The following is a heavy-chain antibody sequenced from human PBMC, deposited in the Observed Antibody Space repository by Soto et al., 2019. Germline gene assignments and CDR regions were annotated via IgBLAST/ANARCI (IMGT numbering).Heavy chain of an antibody. CDR2: ISAYNGNT. CDR1: GYTFTSYG. Sequence: QVPLVQSGAEVKKPGASVKVSCKASGYTFTSYGISWVRQAPGQGLEWMGWISAYNGNTKYEQKLQGRVTKTPDTPTRTADMELRSLRSDDTAVYYCAREPNYFDYWGQGTLVTVSS. V-gene: IGHV1-18*01. J-gene: IGHJ4*02. CDR3: AREPNYFDY.